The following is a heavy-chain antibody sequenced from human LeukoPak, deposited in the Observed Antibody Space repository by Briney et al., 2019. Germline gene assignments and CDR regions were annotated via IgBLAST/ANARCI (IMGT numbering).Heavy chain of an antibody. V-gene: IGHV1-18*01. CDR1: GYTFTSYG. J-gene: IGHJ6*02. CDR2: IRAYNGNT. CDR3: ARDYRSIAAAGTVQYYYYYGMDV. D-gene: IGHD6-13*01. Sequence: GGSVRVSCKASGYTFTSYGISWVRQAPGQGLEWRGWIRAYNGNTNYAQKLQGTVTMTTDTSTSTAYMELRSLRSDDTAVYYCARDYRSIAAAGTVQYYYYYGMDVWGQGTTVTVSS.